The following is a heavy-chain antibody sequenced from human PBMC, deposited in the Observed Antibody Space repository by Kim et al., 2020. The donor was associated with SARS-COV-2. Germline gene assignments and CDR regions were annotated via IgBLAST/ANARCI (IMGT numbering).Heavy chain of an antibody. Sequence: GGSLRLSCAASGFTFSSYSMNWVRQAPGKGLEWVSSISSSSSYIYYADSVKGRFTISRDNAKNSLYLQMNSLRAEDTAVYYCARDLIGMGYSGSYSPLSNWFDPCGQGTLVTVSS. CDR2: ISSSSSYI. J-gene: IGHJ5*02. D-gene: IGHD1-26*01. CDR3: ARDLIGMGYSGSYSPLSNWFDP. V-gene: IGHV3-21*01. CDR1: GFTFSSYS.